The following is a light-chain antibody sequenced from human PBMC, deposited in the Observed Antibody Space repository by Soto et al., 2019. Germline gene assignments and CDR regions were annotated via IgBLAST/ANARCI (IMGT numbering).Light chain of an antibody. CDR1: QSVSSN. CDR3: QQYNNWPPWT. CDR2: GAS. Sequence: EIVMTQSPATLSVSRGEIANLSFRASQSVSSNLAWYQQTPGQAPRLLIYGASTRATGIPARFSGSWSGTEFTLTISSLQSEDFAVYYCQQYNNWPPWTFGQGTKVDIK. J-gene: IGKJ1*01. V-gene: IGKV3-15*01.